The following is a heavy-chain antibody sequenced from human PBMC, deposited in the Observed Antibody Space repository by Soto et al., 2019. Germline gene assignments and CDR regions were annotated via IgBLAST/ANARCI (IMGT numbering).Heavy chain of an antibody. J-gene: IGHJ6*03. CDR2: ITHSGRT. V-gene: IGHV4-34*01. CDR1: GGSFRGYY. Sequence: QVQLQQWRAGLLKPSETLSLTCAVYGGSFRGYYWIWIRQPPGKGLEYIGEITHSGRTDYSTSLRSRVTISIDPSQKQFALRLSYVTAADTALYFCARAPTGAGNYQMDVWGKGAPVTVSS. CDR3: ARAPTGAGNYQMDV. D-gene: IGHD3-10*01.